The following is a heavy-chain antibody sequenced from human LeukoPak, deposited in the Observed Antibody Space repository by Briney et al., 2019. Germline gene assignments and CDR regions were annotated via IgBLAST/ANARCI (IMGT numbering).Heavy chain of an antibody. CDR2: IYSGGSI. CDR3: ARRTPYCSSNSCYFDY. CDR1: GFTVSSNY. Sequence: GGSLRLSCAASGFTVSSNYMSWVRQAPGKGLEWVSVIYSGGSIYYADSVKGRFTISRDSSKNTLYLQMNSLRAEDTAVYYCARRTPYCSSNSCYFDYWGQGTLVTVSS. V-gene: IGHV3-53*01. J-gene: IGHJ4*02. D-gene: IGHD2-2*01.